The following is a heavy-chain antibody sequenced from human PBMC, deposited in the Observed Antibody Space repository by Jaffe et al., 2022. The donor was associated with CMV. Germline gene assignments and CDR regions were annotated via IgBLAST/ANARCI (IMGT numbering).Heavy chain of an antibody. J-gene: IGHJ6*04. D-gene: IGHD3-10*01. V-gene: IGHV1-69*06. Sequence: QVQLVQSGAEVRKPGSSVKVSCKASGGSFDNYAINWVRQAPGQGLEWMGRIIPIFGKTDYAQKFQDRVTITADKSTTTADLYLSSLRSEDTAVYYCARDGHFYDGGGYLGWGPKSPSHNTLHFLDVWGKGTTVIVSS. CDR3: ARDGHFYDGGGYLGWGPKSPSHNTLHFLDV. CDR1: GGSFDNYA. CDR2: IIPIFGKT.